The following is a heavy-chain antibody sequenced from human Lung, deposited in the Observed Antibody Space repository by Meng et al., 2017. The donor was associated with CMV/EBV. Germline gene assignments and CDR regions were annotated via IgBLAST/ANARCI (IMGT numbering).Heavy chain of an antibody. CDR2: IDGTGRT. D-gene: IGHD1-7*01. Sequence: LXXAVYGGSFSGSYWHWIRQPPGMGLEWIGEIDGTGRTKYSPSLNSRVTILLDTSKKQFSLELSSVTAADTAVYYCARLTGTVYVHWFDSWGQGTLVXVSS. CDR1: GGSFSGSY. CDR3: ARLTGTVYVHWFDS. V-gene: IGHV4-34*01. J-gene: IGHJ5*01.